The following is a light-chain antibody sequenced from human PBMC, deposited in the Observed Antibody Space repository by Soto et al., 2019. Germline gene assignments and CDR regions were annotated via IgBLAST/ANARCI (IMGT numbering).Light chain of an antibody. Sequence: QSVLTQPASVSGSPGQSITSSCTGNSSDVGSYNLVSWYQQHPGKAPKLMIYEGSKRPSGVSNRFSVSKSGNTASLTISGLQAEDEADYYCCSYAGSSTVVFGGGTKLTVL. V-gene: IGLV2-23*01. J-gene: IGLJ2*01. CDR2: EGS. CDR3: CSYAGSSTVV. CDR1: SSDVGSYNL.